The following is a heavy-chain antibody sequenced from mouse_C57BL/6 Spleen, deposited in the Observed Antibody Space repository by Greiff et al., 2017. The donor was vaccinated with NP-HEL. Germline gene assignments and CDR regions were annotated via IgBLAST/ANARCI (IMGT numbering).Heavy chain of an antibody. CDR2: IRNKANGYTT. D-gene: IGHD1-1*01. V-gene: IGHV7-3*01. Sequence: EVKLMESGGGLVQPGGSLSLSCAASGFTFTDYYMSWVRQPPGKALEWLGFIRNKANGYTTEYSASVKGRFTISRDNSQSILYLQMNALRAEDSATYYCARSRTTVPNWYFDVWGTGTTVTVSS. CDR1: GFTFTDYY. CDR3: ARSRTTVPNWYFDV. J-gene: IGHJ1*03.